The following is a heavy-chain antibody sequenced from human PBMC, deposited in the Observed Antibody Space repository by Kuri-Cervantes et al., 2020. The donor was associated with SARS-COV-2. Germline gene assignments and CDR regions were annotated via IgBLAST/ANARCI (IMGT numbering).Heavy chain of an antibody. CDR2: INHSGST. CDR3: ASYSGWFDP. CDR1: GGSFSGYY. J-gene: IGHJ5*02. V-gene: IGHV4-34*01. Sequence: ESLKISCAVYGGSFSGYYWSWIRQPPGKGLEWIGEINHSGSTNYNPSLKSRVTISVDTSKNQFSLKLSSVTAADTAVHYCASYSGWFDPWGQGTLVTVSS. D-gene: IGHD2-15*01.